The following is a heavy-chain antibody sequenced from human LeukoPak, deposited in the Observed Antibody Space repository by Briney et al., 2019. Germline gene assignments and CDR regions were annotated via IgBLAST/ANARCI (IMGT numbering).Heavy chain of an antibody. J-gene: IGHJ6*03. V-gene: IGHV3-48*03. CDR2: ISSSGSTI. CDR3: ARELWPDYYYMDV. D-gene: IGHD2-21*01. CDR1: GFTFSSYE. Sequence: GGSLRLSCAASGFTFSSYEMNWVRQAPGKGLEWVSYISSSGSTIYYADSVKGRFTISRDNAKNSLYLQMNSLRAEDTAVYYCARELWPDYYYMDVWGKGTTVTVSS.